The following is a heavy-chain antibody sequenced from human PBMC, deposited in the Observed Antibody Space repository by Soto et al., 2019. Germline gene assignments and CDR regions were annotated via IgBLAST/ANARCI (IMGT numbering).Heavy chain of an antibody. CDR2: INDSGST. CDR1: GGSFSGYY. V-gene: IGHV4-34*01. CDR3: AREGSGSYYNRWFDP. J-gene: IGHJ5*02. D-gene: IGHD3-10*01. Sequence: SETLSLTCAVYGGSFSGYYWSWIRQPPGKGLEWIGEINDSGSTNYNPSLKNRVTILVDTSKNQFSLKLSSVTAADTAVYYCAREGSGSYYNRWFDPWGQGTLVTSPQ.